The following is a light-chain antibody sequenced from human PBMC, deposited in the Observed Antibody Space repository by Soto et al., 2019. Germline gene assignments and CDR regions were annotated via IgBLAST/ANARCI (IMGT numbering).Light chain of an antibody. CDR1: QSVSSY. V-gene: IGKV3-11*01. J-gene: IGKJ2*01. CDR3: QHRSNWPPYT. CDR2: DAS. Sequence: EIVLTQSPATLSLSPGERATLSCRASQSVSSYLAWYHQKPGQAPRLLIYDASNRASGIPSRFRGSGSGTDFTRTISSLEPEDFAVYYCQHRSNWPPYTFGQGTKLEMK.